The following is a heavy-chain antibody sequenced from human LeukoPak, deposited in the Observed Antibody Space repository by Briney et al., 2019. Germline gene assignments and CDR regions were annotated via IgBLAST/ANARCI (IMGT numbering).Heavy chain of an antibody. V-gene: IGHV1-18*01. J-gene: IGHJ4*01. CDR1: GYTFSTTY. CDR3: ARGGIYYPCIDY. Sequence: HGASVKVSCKASGYTFSTTYINWVRQAPGQGLEWMGRISAYNGKTSYAQKFQGRVTMTTDSSTTTAYMDLASLRSDDTAVYYCARGGIYYPCIDYWGQGTLVTVSS. D-gene: IGHD1-26*01. CDR2: ISAYNGKT.